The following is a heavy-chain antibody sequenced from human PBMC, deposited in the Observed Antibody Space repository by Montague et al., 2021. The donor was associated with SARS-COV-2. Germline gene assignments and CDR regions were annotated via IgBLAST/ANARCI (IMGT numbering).Heavy chain of an antibody. Sequence: SETLSLTCSVSDDSITSYYWSWMRQPPGKGLEWIGYIHYTRSTTYNASLKSRGTISIDTSKNQFSLRLNSVTAADTAVYYCARGNYFDYWGQGTLVIVSS. CDR3: ARGNYFDY. CDR1: DDSITSYY. CDR2: IHYTRST. V-gene: IGHV4-59*01. J-gene: IGHJ4*02.